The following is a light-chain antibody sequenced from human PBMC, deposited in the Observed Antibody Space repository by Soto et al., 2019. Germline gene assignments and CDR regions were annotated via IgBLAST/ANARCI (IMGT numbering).Light chain of an antibody. V-gene: IGKV1-33*01. Sequence: DIQMTQSASSLSASVGDRVTITCKASQDISNYLNWYQQKPGKATKLLIYDASNLETGVPSRFSGSGSGTDFTFTISSLQPEDIATYYCQQYDNLPITFGQGTRVDIK. CDR1: QDISNY. CDR2: DAS. CDR3: QQYDNLPIT. J-gene: IGKJ5*01.